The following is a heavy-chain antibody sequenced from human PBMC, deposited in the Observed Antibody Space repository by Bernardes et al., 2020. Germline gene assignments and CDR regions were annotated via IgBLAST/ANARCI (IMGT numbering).Heavy chain of an antibody. CDR2: ISGSGGST. D-gene: IGHD2-2*01. J-gene: IGHJ4*02. CDR1: GFTFSSYA. Sequence: VGSLILSCAASGFTFSSYAMSWVRQAPGKGLEWVSAISGSGGSTYYADSVKGRFTISRDNSKNTLYLQMNSLRAEDTAVYYCVKEGIIVVVPAAHDYWSQGTLVTVSS. CDR3: VKEGIIVVVPAAHDY. V-gene: IGHV3-23*01.